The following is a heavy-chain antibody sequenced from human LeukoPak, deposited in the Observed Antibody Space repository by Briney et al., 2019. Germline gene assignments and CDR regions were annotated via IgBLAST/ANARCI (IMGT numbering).Heavy chain of an antibody. V-gene: IGHV4-4*07. CDR1: GGSFTNYY. D-gene: IGHD1-26*01. CDR3: ARGSGSYRPHHFFDY. J-gene: IGHJ4*02. Sequence: PSETLSLTCPVSGGSFTNYYWSWVRQPAGRGLEWIGRIYTSGSTNYNPSLKGRVTMSVDTSQKEVSLTLRSMTAADTAVYFCARGSGSYRPHHFFDYGGQGTLVTVSS. CDR2: IYTSGST.